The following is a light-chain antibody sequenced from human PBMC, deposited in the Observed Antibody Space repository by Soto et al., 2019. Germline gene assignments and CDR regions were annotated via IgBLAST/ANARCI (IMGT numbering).Light chain of an antibody. CDR3: SSNAGSNNLV. CDR1: SSDVGGYDY. CDR2: EVS. Sequence: QSVLTQPPSASGSPGQSVTISCTGTSSDVGGYDYVSWYQQHPGKAPKLTIYEVSRRPSGVPDRFSGSKSGNTASLTVSGLQAEDEADYYCSSNAGSNNLVFGGGTKLTVL. J-gene: IGLJ2*01. V-gene: IGLV2-8*01.